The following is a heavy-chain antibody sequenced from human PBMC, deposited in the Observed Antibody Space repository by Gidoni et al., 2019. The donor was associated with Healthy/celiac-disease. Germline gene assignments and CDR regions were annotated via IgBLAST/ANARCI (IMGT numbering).Heavy chain of an antibody. CDR2: ISWDGGST. CDR1: GFTLDDYP. D-gene: IGHD3-22*01. CDR3: AKGPYYDSSGPTMPHFDY. Sequence: EVQLVESGGVVVQPGGSLRLSCAASGFTLDDYPMHWVRQAPGKGLEWVSLISWDGGSTYYADSVKGRFTISRDNSKNSLYLQMNSLRTEDTALYYCAKGPYYDSSGPTMPHFDYWGQGTLVTVSS. J-gene: IGHJ4*02. V-gene: IGHV3-43*01.